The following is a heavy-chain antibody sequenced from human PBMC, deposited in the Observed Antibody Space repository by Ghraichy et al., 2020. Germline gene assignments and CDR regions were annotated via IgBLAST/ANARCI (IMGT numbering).Heavy chain of an antibody. D-gene: IGHD1-26*01. CDR2: INGDGSTT. CDR3: TIGRRELPRSTFDY. Sequence: GESLNISCVASGVTFSGYWMHWVRQDPGKGLVWVSRINGDGSTTSYADSVKGRFTISRDNAKNTLYLQLNSLRAEDTAVYYCTIGRRELPRSTFDYWGQGTLVTVSS. J-gene: IGHJ4*02. V-gene: IGHV3-74*01. CDR1: GVTFSGYW.